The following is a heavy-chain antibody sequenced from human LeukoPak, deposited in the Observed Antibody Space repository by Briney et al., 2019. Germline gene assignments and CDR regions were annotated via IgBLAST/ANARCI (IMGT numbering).Heavy chain of an antibody. J-gene: IGHJ6*02. Sequence: ASVKVSCKASGGTFSSYAISWVRQAPGQGLEWMGRIISILGIANYAQKFQGRVTITADKSTSTAYMELSSLRSEDTAVYYCARGRMYYYDSSGYYQSSMDVWGQGTTVTVSS. CDR2: IISILGIA. CDR1: GGTFSSYA. CDR3: ARGRMYYYDSSGYYQSSMDV. D-gene: IGHD3-22*01. V-gene: IGHV1-69*04.